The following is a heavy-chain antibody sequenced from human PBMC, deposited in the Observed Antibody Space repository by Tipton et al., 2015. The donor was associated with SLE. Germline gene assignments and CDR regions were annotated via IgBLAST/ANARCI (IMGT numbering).Heavy chain of an antibody. V-gene: IGHV4-59*01. D-gene: IGHD3/OR15-3a*01. CDR1: GGSISRYY. CDR3: TRVRGTGADFDY. CDR2: ISYSGST. J-gene: IGHJ4*02. Sequence: TLSLTCTVSGGSISRYYWNWIRQPPGKGLEWIGYISYSGSTNYNPSLKSRVTISVDTSKNQFSLKLGSVTAADTAVYYCTRVRGTGADFDYWGQGTLVTVSS.